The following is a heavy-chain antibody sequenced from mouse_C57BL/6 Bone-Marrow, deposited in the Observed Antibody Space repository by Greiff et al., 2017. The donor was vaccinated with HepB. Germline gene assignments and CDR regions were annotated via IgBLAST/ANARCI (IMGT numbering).Heavy chain of an antibody. J-gene: IGHJ1*03. Sequence: QVQLQQSGAELARPGASVKLSCKASGYTFTSYGISWVKQRTGQGLEWIGEIYPRSGNTYYNEKFKGKATLTADKSSSTAYMELRSLTSEDSAVYFCARKGDLYYGSSPLYWYFDVWGTGTTVTVSS. CDR3: ARKGDLYYGSSPLYWYFDV. D-gene: IGHD1-1*01. CDR1: GYTFTSYG. CDR2: IYPRSGNT. V-gene: IGHV1-81*01.